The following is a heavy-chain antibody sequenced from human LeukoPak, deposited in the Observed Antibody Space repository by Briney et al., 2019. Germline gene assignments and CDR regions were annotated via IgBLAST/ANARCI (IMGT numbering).Heavy chain of an antibody. J-gene: IGHJ4*02. D-gene: IGHD3-22*01. CDR2: IYTSGST. CDR1: GGSISSYY. CDR3: ARGHDYYDSSGYRH. Sequence: PSETLPLTCTVSGGSISSYYWSWIRQPAGKGLEWIGRIYTSGSTNYNPSLKSRVTMSVDTSKNQFSLKLSSVTAADTAVYYCARGHDYYDSSGYRHWGQGTLVTVSS. V-gene: IGHV4-4*07.